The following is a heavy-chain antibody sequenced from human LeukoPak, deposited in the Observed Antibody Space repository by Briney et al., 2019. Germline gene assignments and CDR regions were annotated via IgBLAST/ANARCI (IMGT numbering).Heavy chain of an antibody. CDR2: TYYRSKWYN. D-gene: IGHD4-23*01. J-gene: IGHJ6*02. V-gene: IGHV6-1*01. CDR1: GDSVSSNSAA. Sequence: SQTLSLTCAISGDSVSSNSAAWNWIRQSPSRGLEWLGRTYYRSKWYNDYAVSVKSRITINPDTSKNQFSLQLNSVTPEDTAVYYCARDRSPATGTLRWGPKKYDHSYALDVWGQGTTVTVFS. CDR3: ARDRSPATGTLRWGPKKYDHSYALDV.